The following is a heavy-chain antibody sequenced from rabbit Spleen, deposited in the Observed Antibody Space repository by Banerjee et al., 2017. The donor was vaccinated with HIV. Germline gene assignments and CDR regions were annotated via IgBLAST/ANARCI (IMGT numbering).Heavy chain of an antibody. Sequence: QSLEESGGDLVKPGASLTLTCTASGFDLSSYYYMCWVRQAPGKGLEWIACIYISGGSTFYANWAKGRFTISETSSTTVTLQMTSLTAADTATYFCARDTSSSFSSYGMDLWGPGTLVTVS. J-gene: IGHJ6*01. V-gene: IGHV1S40*01. CDR3: ARDTSSSFSSYGMDL. CDR1: GFDLSSYYY. D-gene: IGHD1-1*01. CDR2: IYISGGST.